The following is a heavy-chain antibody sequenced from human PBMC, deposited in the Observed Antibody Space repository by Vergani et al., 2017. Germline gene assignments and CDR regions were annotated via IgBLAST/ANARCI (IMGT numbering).Heavy chain of an antibody. Sequence: EVQLLESGGGLVQPGGSLRLSCAASGFTFSNAWMSWVRQAPGKGLEWVGRIKRKTDGGTTDYAAPVKGRFTISRDDSKNTLYLQMNSLKTEDTAVYYCTTDEYYYDSSGYYFTFDYWGQGTLVTVSS. J-gene: IGHJ4*02. D-gene: IGHD3-22*01. CDR1: GFTFSNAW. CDR3: TTDEYYYDSSGYYFTFDY. V-gene: IGHV3-15*01. CDR2: IKRKTDGGTT.